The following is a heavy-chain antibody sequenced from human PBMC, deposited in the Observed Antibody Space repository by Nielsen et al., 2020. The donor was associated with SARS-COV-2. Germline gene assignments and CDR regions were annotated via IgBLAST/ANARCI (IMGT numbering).Heavy chain of an antibody. J-gene: IGHJ4*02. CDR3: ARETIDHTSSFFDY. CDR1: GFTFSIYT. Sequence: GGSLRLSCAASGFTFSIYTMNWVRQAPGKGLEWLSYISSSSSSMHYADSVKGRFTISRDNAKNSLYLQMNSLKLEDTAVYFCARETIDHTSSFFDYWGQGTLVTVSS. D-gene: IGHD2-2*01. CDR2: ISSSSSSM. V-gene: IGHV3-48*01.